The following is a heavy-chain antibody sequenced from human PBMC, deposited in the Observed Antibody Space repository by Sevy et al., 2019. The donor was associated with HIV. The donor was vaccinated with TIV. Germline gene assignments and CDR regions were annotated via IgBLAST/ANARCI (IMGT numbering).Heavy chain of an antibody. J-gene: IGHJ4*02. CDR1: GFTFSSYV. CDR3: AGGGGYCGGDCYSIDY. CDR2: IWYDGTIK. V-gene: IGHV3-33*08. D-gene: IGHD2-21*02. Sequence: GGSLRLSCAASGFTFSSYVMHWVRQAPGKGLEWVALIWYDGTIKYYADSVKGRFTISRDNSKDTLFLQMNSLTPDDTAVYYCAGGGGYCGGDCYSIDYWGQGALVTVSS.